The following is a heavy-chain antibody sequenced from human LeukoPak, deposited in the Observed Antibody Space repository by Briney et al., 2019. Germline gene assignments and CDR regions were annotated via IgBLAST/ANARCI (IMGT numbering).Heavy chain of an antibody. J-gene: IGHJ3*02. CDR2: ISGSGGST. V-gene: IGHV3-23*01. D-gene: IGHD6-13*01. CDR3: AKDVAAAGNDAFDI. CDR1: GFTFSNYG. Sequence: GGSLRLSCAASGFTFSNYGMSWVRQAPGKGLEWVSAISGSGGSTYYADSVKGRSTISRDNSKNTLYLQMNSPRAEDTAVYYCAKDVAAAGNDAFDIWGQGTMVTVSS.